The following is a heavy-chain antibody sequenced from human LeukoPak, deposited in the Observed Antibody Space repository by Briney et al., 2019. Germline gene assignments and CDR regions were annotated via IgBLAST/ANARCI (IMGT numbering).Heavy chain of an antibody. Sequence: SETLSLTCTVSGGSISSYYWSWIRQPPGKGLEWIGYIYYSGSTNYNPSLKSRVTISVDRSKNQFSLKLSSVTAADTAVYYCARVTLWFGELSPHFDYWGQGTLVTVSS. CDR3: ARVTLWFGELSPHFDY. CDR1: GGSISSYY. J-gene: IGHJ4*02. D-gene: IGHD3-10*01. CDR2: IYYSGST. V-gene: IGHV4-59*12.